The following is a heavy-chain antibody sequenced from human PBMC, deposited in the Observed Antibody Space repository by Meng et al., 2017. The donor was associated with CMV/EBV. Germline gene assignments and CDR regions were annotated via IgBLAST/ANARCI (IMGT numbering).Heavy chain of an antibody. CDR3: DRWLAATPEWGFDY. CDR1: GFTFSSYA. Sequence: GESLKISCAASGFTFSSYAMSWVRQAPGKGLEWVSVIYSGGSSTYYADSVKGRFTISRDNSKNTLYLQMNSLRAEDTAVYYCDRWLAATPEWGFDYWGQGTLVTVSS. V-gene: IGHV3-23*03. D-gene: IGHD2-15*01. J-gene: IGHJ4*02. CDR2: IYSGGSST.